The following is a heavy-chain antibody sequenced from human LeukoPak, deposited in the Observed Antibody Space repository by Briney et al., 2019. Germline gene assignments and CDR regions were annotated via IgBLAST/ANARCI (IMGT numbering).Heavy chain of an antibody. CDR3: ARQGGVATTFDY. V-gene: IGHV4-59*08. D-gene: IGHD5-12*01. Sequence: SETLSLTCTVSGGSISSYYWSWIRQPPGKGLEWIGYIYYSGSTNYNPSLKSRVTISVDTSENQFSLKLNSVTAADTAVYYCARQGGVATTFDYWGQGTLVTVSS. J-gene: IGHJ4*02. CDR2: IYYSGST. CDR1: GGSISSYY.